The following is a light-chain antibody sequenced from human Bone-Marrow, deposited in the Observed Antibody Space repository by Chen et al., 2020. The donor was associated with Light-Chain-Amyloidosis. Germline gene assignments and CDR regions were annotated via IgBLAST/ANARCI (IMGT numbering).Light chain of an antibody. V-gene: IGKV1-39*01. J-gene: IGKJ4*02. CDR3: QQSYSLPLT. Sequence: DFRMTQSPSSLSASVGDKITISCRTSLHIENYLNWYQQKPGTAPKLLIFLASRLQSGVSSRFSGRGSGTSFTLTIDNLQPEDFATYYCQQSYSLPLTFGGGTKV. CDR2: LAS. CDR1: LHIENY.